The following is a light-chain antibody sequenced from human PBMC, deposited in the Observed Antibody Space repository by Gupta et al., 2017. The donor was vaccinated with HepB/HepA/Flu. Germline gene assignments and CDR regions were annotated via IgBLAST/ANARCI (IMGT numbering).Light chain of an antibody. CDR1: QRLLHSNGYNY. CDR3: MQALQTPRT. J-gene: IGKJ1*01. Sequence: EIVMTQSPLSLPVTPGEPASISCRSSQRLLHSNGYNYLDWYLQKPGQSPQLLIFFGSNRASGVPDRFSGSGSGTHFTLRISRVEAEDVGTYYCMQALQTPRTFGQGTKVEI. V-gene: IGKV2-28*01. CDR2: FGS.